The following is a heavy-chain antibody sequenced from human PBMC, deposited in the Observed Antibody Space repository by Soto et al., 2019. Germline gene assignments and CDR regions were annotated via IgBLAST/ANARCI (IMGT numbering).Heavy chain of an antibody. CDR2: ISYDGSNK. J-gene: IGHJ6*02. CDR1: GFTFSSYA. Sequence: QVQLVESGGGVVQPGRSLRLSCAASGFTFSSYAMHWVRQAPGKGLEWVAVISYDGSNKYYADSVKGRFTISRDNSKNTLYLKMNSLRAEDTAVYYCARDRGITTTIYYYGMDVWGQGTTVTVSS. CDR3: ARDRGITTTIYYYGMDV. D-gene: IGHD3-3*01. V-gene: IGHV3-30-3*01.